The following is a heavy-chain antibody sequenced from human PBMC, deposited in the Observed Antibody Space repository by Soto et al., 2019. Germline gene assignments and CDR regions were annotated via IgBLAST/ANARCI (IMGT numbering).Heavy chain of an antibody. V-gene: IGHV1-69*13. CDR3: ARDGHQMVVQAVTGADWFDP. J-gene: IGHJ5*02. CDR2: IIPIFGTA. CDR1: GGTFSSYA. Sequence: VKVSCKASGGTFSSYAISWVRQAPGQGLEWMGGIIPIFGTANYAQKFQGRVTITADESTSTAYMELSSLRSEDTAVYYCARDGHQMVVQAVTGADWFDPWGQGTLVTVSS. D-gene: IGHD2-2*01.